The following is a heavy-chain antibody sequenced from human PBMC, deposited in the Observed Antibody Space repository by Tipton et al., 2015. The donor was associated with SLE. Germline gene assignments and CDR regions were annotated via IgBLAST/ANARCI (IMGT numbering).Heavy chain of an antibody. J-gene: IGHJ5*02. CDR1: GGSFSGYY. CDR3: ARDVTGASGGFNWFDP. D-gene: IGHD5-12*01. CDR2: INHSGST. V-gene: IGHV4-34*01. Sequence: TLSLTCAVYGGSFSGYYWNWIRQPPGKGLEWIGEINHSGSTNYNPSLKSRVTISLDTSKNQFSLNLSSVTAADTAVYFCARDVTGASGGFNWFDPWGQGTLVTVSS.